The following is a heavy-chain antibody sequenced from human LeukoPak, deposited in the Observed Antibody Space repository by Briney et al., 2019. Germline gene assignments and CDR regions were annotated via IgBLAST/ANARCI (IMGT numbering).Heavy chain of an antibody. J-gene: IGHJ4*02. D-gene: IGHD6-19*01. V-gene: IGHV1-2*06. CDR1: GYTFTGYY. CDR3: ARDYSGIAVAGIEYYFDY. Sequence: GASXXVSCKASGYTFTGYYMHWVRQARGQGLEWMGRINPNSGGTNYAQKFQGRVTMTRDTSISTAYMELSRLRSDDTAVYYCARDYSGIAVAGIEYYFDYWGQGTLVTVSS. CDR2: INPNSGGT.